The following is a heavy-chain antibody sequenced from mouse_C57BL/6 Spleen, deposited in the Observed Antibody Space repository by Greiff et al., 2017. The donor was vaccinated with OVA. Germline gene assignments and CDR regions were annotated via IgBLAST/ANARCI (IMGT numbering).Heavy chain of an antibody. J-gene: IGHJ3*01. CDR1: GYSFTGYY. Sequence: VQLKESGPELVKPGASVKISCKASGYSFTGYYMNWVKQSPEKSLEWIGAINPSTGGTTHNQKFKDKATLTVDKSSSTAYMLLKNLTSEDAAAYYCARSSAGTFAYWGQGTLVTVSA. CDR3: ARSSAGTFAY. CDR2: INPSTGGT. D-gene: IGHD4-1*01. V-gene: IGHV1-42*01.